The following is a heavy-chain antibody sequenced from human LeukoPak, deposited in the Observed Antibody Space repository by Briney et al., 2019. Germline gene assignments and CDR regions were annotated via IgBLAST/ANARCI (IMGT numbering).Heavy chain of an antibody. CDR2: IIPIFGTA. CDR1: GGTFNSYA. CDR3: ARARAGYSRSASYYFDY. J-gene: IGHJ4*02. Sequence: SVKVSCKASGGTFNSYAISWVRQAPGQGREWMGGIIPIFGTANYAQKFQGRVTITTDESTSTAYMELTSLRSEDTAVYYCARARAGYSRSASYYFDYWGQGTLVTVSS. D-gene: IGHD6-6*01. V-gene: IGHV1-69*05.